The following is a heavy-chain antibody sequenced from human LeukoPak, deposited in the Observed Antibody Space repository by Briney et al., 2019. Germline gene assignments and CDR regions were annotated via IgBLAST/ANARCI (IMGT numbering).Heavy chain of an antibody. V-gene: IGHV6-1*01. D-gene: IGHD2-2*01. CDR3: AREDIVVVPAATRPMASFDY. Sequence: SQTLSLTCAISGDSVSSNSAAWNWIRQSPSRGLEWLGRTYYRSKWYNDYAVSVKSRITINPDTSKNQFSLQLNSVTPEDTAVYYCAREDIVVVPAATRPMASFDYWGQGTLVTVSS. CDR2: TYYRSKWYN. CDR1: GDSVSSNSAA. J-gene: IGHJ4*02.